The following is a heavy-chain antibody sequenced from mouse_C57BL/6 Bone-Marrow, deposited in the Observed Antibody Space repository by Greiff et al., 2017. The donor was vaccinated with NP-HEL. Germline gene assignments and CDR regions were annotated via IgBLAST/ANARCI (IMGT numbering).Heavy chain of an antibody. V-gene: IGHV10-3*01. D-gene: IGHD2-5*01. Sequence: EVQGVESGGGLVQPKGSLKLSCAASGFTFNTYAMHWVRQAPGKGLEWVARIRSKSSNYATYYADSVKDRFTISRDDSQSMLYLQMNNLKTEDTAMYYCVREGNYYSNWGFAYWGQGTLVTVSA. CDR3: VREGNYYSNWGFAY. J-gene: IGHJ3*01. CDR2: IRSKSSNYAT. CDR1: GFTFNTYA.